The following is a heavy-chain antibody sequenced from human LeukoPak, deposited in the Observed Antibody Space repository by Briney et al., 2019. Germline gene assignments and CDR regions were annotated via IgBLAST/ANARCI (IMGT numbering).Heavy chain of an antibody. CDR2: INVGNGDT. Sequence: GASVKVSCKASGYTFINYALHWVRQAPGQRLEWMGWINVGNGDTKYSQKFQGRVTITRDTSASTAYMDLSSLRSEDTAVYHCARGYCSTTSCQYYFDYWGQGTLVTVSS. D-gene: IGHD2-2*01. J-gene: IGHJ4*02. CDR3: ARGYCSTTSCQYYFDY. V-gene: IGHV1-3*01. CDR1: GYTFINYA.